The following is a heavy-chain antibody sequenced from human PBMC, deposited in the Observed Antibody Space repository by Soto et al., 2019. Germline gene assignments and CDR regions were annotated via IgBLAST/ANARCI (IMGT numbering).Heavy chain of an antibody. D-gene: IGHD6-19*01. J-gene: IGHJ6*02. CDR1: GYTFTSYG. CDR3: ARRQWRVGGYYYGMDV. Sequence: QVQLVQSGAEVKKPGASVKVSCKASGYTFTSYGISWVRQAPGQGLEWMGWTSAYKGNTNYAQKLQGIVTMTTDTSTSTDYMELRSMRSDDTAVYDFARRQWRVGGYYYGMDVWGQGTTVTV. CDR2: TSAYKGNT. V-gene: IGHV1-18*01.